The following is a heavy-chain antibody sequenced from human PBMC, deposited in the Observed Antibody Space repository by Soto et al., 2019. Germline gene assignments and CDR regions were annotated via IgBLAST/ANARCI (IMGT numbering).Heavy chain of an antibody. CDR3: ARHEREAAPID. CDR1: GDSINSSSYD. J-gene: IGHJ4*02. V-gene: IGHV4-39*01. CDR2: MFYGGST. D-gene: IGHD6-6*01. Sequence: QLQLQESGPGLVKPSETLSLTCAVSGDSINSSSYDWGWIRQPPGKGLEWIGSMFYGGSTFYNPSLRSRVTVSVDKSKSQLSLRLTSMTAADTAFYYCARHEREAAPIDWGQGILVTVSS.